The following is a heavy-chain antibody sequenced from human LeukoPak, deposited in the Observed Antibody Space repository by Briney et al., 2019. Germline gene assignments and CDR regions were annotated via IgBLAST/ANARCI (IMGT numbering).Heavy chain of an antibody. V-gene: IGHV4-59*12. Sequence: SETLSLTCTVSIDSIKNYYWNWIRQPPGKVLEWIGYIYHSGNTNYNPSLKSRRSMSIDPSKNQFSLKLNSVTAADTAVYYCARGTYGSGSYYVVDFDYWGRGTLVTVSS. CDR3: ARGTYGSGSYYVVDFDY. D-gene: IGHD3-10*01. J-gene: IGHJ4*02. CDR2: IYHSGNT. CDR1: IDSIKNYY.